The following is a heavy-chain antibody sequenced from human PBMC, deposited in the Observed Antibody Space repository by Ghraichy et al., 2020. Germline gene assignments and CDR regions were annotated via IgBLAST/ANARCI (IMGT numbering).Heavy chain of an antibody. CDR1: GGSFSGYY. V-gene: IGHV4-34*01. D-gene: IGHD3-3*01. CDR3: ARRAKITIFGPSPPGFDY. J-gene: IGHJ4*02. CDR2: INHSGST. Sequence: SETLSLTCAVYGGSFSGYYWSWIRQPPGKGLEWIGEINHSGSTNYNPSLKSRVTISVDTSKNQFSLKLSSVTAADTAVYYCARRAKITIFGPSPPGFDYWGQGTLVTVSS.